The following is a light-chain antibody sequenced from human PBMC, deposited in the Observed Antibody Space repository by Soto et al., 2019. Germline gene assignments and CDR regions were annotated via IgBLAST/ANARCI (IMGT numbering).Light chain of an antibody. CDR2: AAS. CDR1: QSISRD. Sequence: DIQMTQSLFSLSSSVGDRVTIACRASQSISRDLNWYQQKPGKAPNLLIYAASTLESGVPSRFSGSGSGTDFTLTISSLQLEDFATYYCQQSYSTPLAFGGGTKV. V-gene: IGKV1-39*01. CDR3: QQSYSTPLA. J-gene: IGKJ4*01.